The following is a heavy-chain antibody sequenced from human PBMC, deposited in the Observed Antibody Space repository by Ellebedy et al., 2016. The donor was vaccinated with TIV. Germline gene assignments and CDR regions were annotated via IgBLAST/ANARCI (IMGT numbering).Heavy chain of an antibody. CDR1: GYTFTGYG. J-gene: IGHJ4*02. Sequence: ASVKVSCKASGYTFTGYGISWVRQAPGQGLEWMGWISAYNGNTNYAQKLQGRVTMTTDTSTSTAYMELRSLRSDDTAVYYCARDKWAYSSGWYGDYWGQGTLVTVSS. CDR3: ARDKWAYSSGWYGDY. CDR2: ISAYNGNT. D-gene: IGHD6-19*01. V-gene: IGHV1-18*04.